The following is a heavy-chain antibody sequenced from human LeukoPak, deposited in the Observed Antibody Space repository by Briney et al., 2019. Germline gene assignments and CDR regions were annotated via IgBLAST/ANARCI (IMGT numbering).Heavy chain of an antibody. CDR3: ARDAYNSDAFDI. V-gene: IGHV4-59*12. J-gene: IGHJ3*02. Sequence: PSETLSLTCTVSGASISGYYWSWIRQPPGKGLEWIGCIYYSGSTNYNPSLKSRVTISVDTSKNQFSLKLSSVTAADTAVYYCARDAYNSDAFDIWGQGTMVTVSS. D-gene: IGHD5-24*01. CDR2: IYYSGST. CDR1: GASISGYY.